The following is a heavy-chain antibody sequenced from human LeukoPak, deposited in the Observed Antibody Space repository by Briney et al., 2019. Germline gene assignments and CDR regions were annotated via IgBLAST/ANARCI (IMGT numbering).Heavy chain of an antibody. D-gene: IGHD3-10*01. V-gene: IGHV4-39*07. CDR2: IYYSGSN. CDR3: ARVYYGSGSYYYYYMDV. CDR1: GGSISSSSYY. J-gene: IGHJ6*03. Sequence: SETLSLTCTVSGGSISSSSYYWGWIRQPPGKGLEWIGYIYYSGSNYHNPSLKSRVTISVDTSKNQFSLKLSSVTAADTAVYYCARVYYGSGSYYYYYMDVWGKGTTVTISS.